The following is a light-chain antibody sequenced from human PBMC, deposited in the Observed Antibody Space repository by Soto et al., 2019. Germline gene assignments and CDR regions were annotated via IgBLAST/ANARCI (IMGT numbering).Light chain of an antibody. J-gene: IGKJ1*01. Sequence: EIVLTQSPGTLSLSPGEGATLSCRASQSISTTYLAWYQQKPGQAPRLVIYGASSRATGIPDRFSGSGSETDFTLTISRLEPEDFAVYYCQQYGSSSWTFGQGTKVEIK. V-gene: IGKV3-20*01. CDR3: QQYGSSSWT. CDR1: QSISTTY. CDR2: GAS.